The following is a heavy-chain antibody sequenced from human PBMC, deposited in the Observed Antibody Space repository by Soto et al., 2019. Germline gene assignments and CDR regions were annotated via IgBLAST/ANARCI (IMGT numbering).Heavy chain of an antibody. CDR1: GFTFSDHY. J-gene: IGHJ4*02. CDR3: ARVALSGDPRNYSDY. D-gene: IGHD4-17*01. CDR2: TRNKANSYST. V-gene: IGHV3-72*01. Sequence: EVQLVESGGGLVQPGGSLRLSCAASGFTFSDHYMDWVRQAPGKGLEWVGRTRNKANSYSTEYAASVKGRFTISRDDSKNSLYLQMNSLKTEYTAVYYCARVALSGDPRNYSDYWGQGTLVTVSS.